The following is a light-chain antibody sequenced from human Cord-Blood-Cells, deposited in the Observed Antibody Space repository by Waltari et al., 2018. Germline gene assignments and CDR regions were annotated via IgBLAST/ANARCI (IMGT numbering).Light chain of an antibody. CDR3: CSYAGSSTWV. V-gene: IGLV2-23*01. CDR1: RSDFGSLNL. Sequence: QSALTQPASVSGSPGQSITISCTGTRSDFGSLNLFSWYQQHTGKAPKLMIYEGSKRPSGVSNRFSGSKSGNTASLTISGLQAEDEADYYCCSYAGSSTWVFGGGTKLTVL. J-gene: IGLJ3*02. CDR2: EGS.